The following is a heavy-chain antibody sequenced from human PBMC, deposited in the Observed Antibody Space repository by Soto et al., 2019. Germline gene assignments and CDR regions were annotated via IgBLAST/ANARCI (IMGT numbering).Heavy chain of an antibody. D-gene: IGHD2-21*02. CDR3: ARAGCGGDCYRDAFDI. CDR1: GFTVSSNY. CDR2: IYSGGST. J-gene: IGHJ3*02. Sequence: HPGGSLRLSCAASGFTVSSNYMSWVRQAPGKGLEWVSVIYSGGSTYYADSVKGRFTISRDNSKNTLYLQMNSLRAEDTAVYYCARAGCGGDCYRDAFDIWGQGTMVTVSS. V-gene: IGHV3-53*01.